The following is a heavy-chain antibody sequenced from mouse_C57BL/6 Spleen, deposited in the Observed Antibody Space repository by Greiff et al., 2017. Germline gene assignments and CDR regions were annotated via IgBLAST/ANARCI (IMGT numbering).Heavy chain of an antibody. V-gene: IGHV1-55*01. CDR1: GYTFTSYW. D-gene: IGHD1-1*01. CDR2: IYPGSGST. Sequence: QVQLQQSGAELVKPGASVKMSCKASGYTFTSYWITWVKQRPGQGLEWIGDIYPGSGSTNYNEKFKSKATLTVDTSSSTAYMQLSSLTSEDSAVYYCASQRGNDYGAMDYWGQGTSVTVSS. J-gene: IGHJ4*01. CDR3: ASQRGNDYGAMDY.